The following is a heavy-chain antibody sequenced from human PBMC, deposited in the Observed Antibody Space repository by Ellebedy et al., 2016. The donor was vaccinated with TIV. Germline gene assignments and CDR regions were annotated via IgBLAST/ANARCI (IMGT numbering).Heavy chain of an antibody. V-gene: IGHV3-73*01. CDR2: IRSKINSYAT. D-gene: IGHD6-6*01. CDR1: GFTFSGSA. CDR3: VRGARSSSSFFDF. Sequence: GESLKISXAASGFTFSGSAIHWVRQASGKGLEWVGRIRSKINSYATAYTASVKGRFTVSRDDSKNTAYLQMNSLRAEDTAVYFCVRGARSSSSFFDFWGQGTLVTVSS. J-gene: IGHJ4*02.